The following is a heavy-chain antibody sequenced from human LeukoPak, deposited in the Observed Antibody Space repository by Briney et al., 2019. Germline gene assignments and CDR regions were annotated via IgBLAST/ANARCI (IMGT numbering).Heavy chain of an antibody. CDR1: GYTFTDHY. D-gene: IGHD2-2*01. Sequence: ASVKLSCKASGYTFTDHYMNWVRQAPGQGLEWMGWIHPNSGGTNYAQKFQGRVTMTRDTSISTAYMELSRLTFDDTAVYYCGRKSASRKTSEFDYWGQGTLVTVSS. CDR3: GRKSASRKTSEFDY. CDR2: IHPNSGGT. V-gene: IGHV1-2*02. J-gene: IGHJ4*02.